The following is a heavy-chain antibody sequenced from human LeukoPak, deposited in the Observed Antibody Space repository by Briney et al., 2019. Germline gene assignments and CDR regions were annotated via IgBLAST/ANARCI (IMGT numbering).Heavy chain of an antibody. CDR1: GYSLSELS. J-gene: IGHJ4*02. CDR2: FDPEDGET. D-gene: IGHD3-10*01. CDR3: ATGRTYYYGNTSYHTFDY. V-gene: IGHV1-24*01. Sequence: GSSVKVSCKVSGYSLSELSIHWVRRAPGKRLGGVGGFDPEDGETIYAQTSQARVPMTDDTPTHTAKIELSSLRSEDTAVYHCATGRTYYYGNTSYHTFDYWGQGTLVTVSS.